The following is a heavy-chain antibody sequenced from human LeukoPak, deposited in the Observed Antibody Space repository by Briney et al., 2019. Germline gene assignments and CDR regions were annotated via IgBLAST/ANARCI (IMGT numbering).Heavy chain of an antibody. CDR2: IYYSGST. CDR1: GGSISISSYY. D-gene: IGHD3-16*01. V-gene: IGHV4-39*01. J-gene: IGHJ4*02. CDR3: ARRTLRSRGGSYFDY. Sequence: PSETLSLTCTVSGGSISISSYYWGWIRQPPGKGLEWIGSIYYSGSTYYNPSLKSRVTISVDTSKNQFALKLSSVTAADTAVYYCARRTLRSRGGSYFDYWGQGTLVTVSS.